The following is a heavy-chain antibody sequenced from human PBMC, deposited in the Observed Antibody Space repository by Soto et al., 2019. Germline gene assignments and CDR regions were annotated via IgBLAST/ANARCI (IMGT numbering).Heavy chain of an antibody. CDR1: GYSFINNA. V-gene: IGHV1-3*01. J-gene: IGHJ4*02. D-gene: IGHD5-12*01. CDR3: ARGHPSWLYPPGHCDY. Sequence: QVQLVQSGAEVKKPGASVKISCKASGYSFINNAIHWVRQAPGQGLEWMGWINAGNGNTKYSQKLQGRVTITRETSANTAYMEVSSLTSEDTARYYCARGHPSWLYPPGHCDYWGQGTLVTVSS. CDR2: INAGNGNT.